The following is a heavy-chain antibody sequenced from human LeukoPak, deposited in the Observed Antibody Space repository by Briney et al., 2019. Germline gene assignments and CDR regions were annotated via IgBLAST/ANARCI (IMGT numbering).Heavy chain of an antibody. D-gene: IGHD6-19*01. Sequence: GGSLRLSCAAPGSTFGDYWMSWVRQAPGKGLEWVANIKLDGSGKYYVDSVKGRFTISRDNAKNSLFLQMNNLRAGDTAVYYCARVRGWHDYFDFWGQGTRVTVSS. CDR1: GSTFGDYW. V-gene: IGHV3-7*01. J-gene: IGHJ4*02. CDR3: ARVRGWHDYFDF. CDR2: IKLDGSGK.